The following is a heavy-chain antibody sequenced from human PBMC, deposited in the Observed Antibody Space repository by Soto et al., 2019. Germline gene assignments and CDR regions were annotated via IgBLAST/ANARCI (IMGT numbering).Heavy chain of an antibody. CDR2: IRSKANSYAT. Sequence: GGSLRLSCAASGFTFSGSAMHWVRQASGKGLEWVGRIRSKANSYATAYAASVKGRFTISRDDSKNTAYLQMNSLKTEDTAVYYCTRPLWFVLYGMDVWGQGTTVTVSS. CDR3: TRPLWFVLYGMDV. J-gene: IGHJ6*02. D-gene: IGHD3-10*01. V-gene: IGHV3-73*01. CDR1: GFTFSGSA.